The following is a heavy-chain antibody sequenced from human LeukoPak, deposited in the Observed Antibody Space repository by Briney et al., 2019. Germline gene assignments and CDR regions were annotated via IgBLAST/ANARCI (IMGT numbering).Heavy chain of an antibody. CDR1: GGSFSGFC. D-gene: IGHD6-25*01. V-gene: IGHV4-34*01. J-gene: IGHJ5*02. CDR2: INYTGST. CDR3: ARVAGYLPTRWFDP. Sequence: SETLSLTCAVYGGSFSGFCWSWIRHVPGKGLEWIGEINYTGSTSYNPSLKSRVTISVDTSQNQFFLLLTSVTAADTAVYYCARVAGYLPTRWFDPWGQGTHVTVSS.